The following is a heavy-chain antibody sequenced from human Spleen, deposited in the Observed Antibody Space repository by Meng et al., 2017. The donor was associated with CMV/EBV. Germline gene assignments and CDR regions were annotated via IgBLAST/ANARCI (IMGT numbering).Heavy chain of an antibody. CDR3: ARGGYCRSTTCLYYAMDV. Sequence: SVKVSCKASGYKFVTFGINWVRQAPGQGLEWMGGVIPIFATPKYAQKFQGRVTITTDESTNRGYMELSSLRSEDTAIYYCARGGYCRSTTCLYYAMDVWGQGTTVTVSS. J-gene: IGHJ6*02. D-gene: IGHD2-2*01. V-gene: IGHV1-69*05. CDR1: GYKFVTFG. CDR2: VIPIFATP.